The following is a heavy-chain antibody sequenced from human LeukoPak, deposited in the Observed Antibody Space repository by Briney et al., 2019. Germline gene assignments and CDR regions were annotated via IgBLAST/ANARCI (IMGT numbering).Heavy chain of an antibody. J-gene: IGHJ4*02. V-gene: IGHV4-59*08. CDR2: IYHSGST. CDR3: ARHAAFAEYQSHLTHFDY. D-gene: IGHD2-2*01. Sequence: PSETLSLTCTVSGDSISSYYWSWIRQPPGKGLEWIGYIYHSGSTNYNSSLKSRVTISVDTSKNQFSLKLSSVTAADTAVYYCARHAAFAEYQSHLTHFDYWGQGTLVTVSS. CDR1: GDSISSYY.